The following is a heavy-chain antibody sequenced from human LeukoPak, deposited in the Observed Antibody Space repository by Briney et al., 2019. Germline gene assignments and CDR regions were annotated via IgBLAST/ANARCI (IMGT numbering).Heavy chain of an antibody. CDR3: VKEGGLMIRRYYFDY. CDR2: IRYDGSQK. Sequence: GGSLRLSCVTSGFTFSSYAMPWVRQAPGKGLEWVAFIRYDGSQKSYADSVKGRFTISRDNSKNTLYLHMSSLRVDDTAVYYCVKEGGLMIRRYYFDYWGQGTLVTVSS. D-gene: IGHD3-16*01. CDR1: GFTFSSYA. V-gene: IGHV3-30*02. J-gene: IGHJ4*02.